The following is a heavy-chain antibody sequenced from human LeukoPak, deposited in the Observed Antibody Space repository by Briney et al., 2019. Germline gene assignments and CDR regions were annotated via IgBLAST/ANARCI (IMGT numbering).Heavy chain of an antibody. D-gene: IGHD4-17*01. CDR1: GYSISSGYY. J-gene: IGHJ4*02. CDR3: ARDLHGDDPY. Sequence: SETLSLTCTVSGYSISSGYYWGWIRQPPGKGLEWIGSIYHSGSTYYNPSLKSRVTISVDTSKNQFSLKLSSVTAADTAVYYCARDLHGDDPYWGQGTLVTVSS. CDR2: IYHSGST. V-gene: IGHV4-38-2*02.